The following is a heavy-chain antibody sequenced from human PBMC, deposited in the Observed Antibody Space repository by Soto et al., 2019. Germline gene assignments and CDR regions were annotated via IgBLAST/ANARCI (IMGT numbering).Heavy chain of an antibody. V-gene: IGHV1-69*12. CDR2: IIPIFGTA. CDR3: ARQGYGWNYVGVCYGMDV. Sequence: QVQLVQSGAEVKKPGSSVKVSCKASGGTFSSYAISWVRQAPGQGLEWMGGIIPIFGTANYAQKFQGRVTITADESTRTDYMGLSRLSSEDTAVYYCARQGYGWNYVGVCYGMDVWGQGTTVTASS. J-gene: IGHJ6*02. CDR1: GGTFSSYA. D-gene: IGHD1-7*01.